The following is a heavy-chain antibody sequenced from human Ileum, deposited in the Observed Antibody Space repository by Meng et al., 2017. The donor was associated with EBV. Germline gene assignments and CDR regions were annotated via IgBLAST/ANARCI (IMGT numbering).Heavy chain of an antibody. CDR2: IYYSGST. D-gene: IGHD3-3*01. V-gene: IGHV4-59*01. CDR1: GGSISSYY. J-gene: IGHJ5*02. CDR3: ARAGYYDFWSGHENWFDP. Sequence: VQLQESGPGLVKPSETLPLTCTVPGGSISSYYWSWIRQPPGKRLEWIGYIYYSGSTNYNPSLKSRVTISIDTSKNQFSLKLSSVTAADTAVYYCARAGYYDFWSGHENWFDPWGQGTLVTVSS.